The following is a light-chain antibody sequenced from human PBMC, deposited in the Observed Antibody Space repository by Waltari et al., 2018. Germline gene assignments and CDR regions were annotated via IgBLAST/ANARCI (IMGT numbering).Light chain of an antibody. V-gene: IGLV1-40*01. CDR3: QSYDSSLGGSV. CDR1: SPNIGAGYD. J-gene: IGLJ2*01. Sequence: QSVLTQPPSVSGAPGQRVTISCTGSSPNIGAGYDVNGYQQLPGKAPKLLIHGNSNRPSGVPDRISGSKSGTSASLAITGLQAEDEADYYCQSYDSSLGGSVFGGGTKLTVL. CDR2: GNS.